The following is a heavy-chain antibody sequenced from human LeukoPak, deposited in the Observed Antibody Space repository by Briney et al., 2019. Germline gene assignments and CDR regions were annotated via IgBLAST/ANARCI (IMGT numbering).Heavy chain of an antibody. CDR1: GGSFSGYY. Sequence: PSETLSLTCAVYGGSFSGYYWSWIRQPPGKGLEWIGETNHSGSTNYNPSLKSRVTISVDTSKNQFSLKLSSVTAADTAVYYCARSRIGNLFDYWGQGTLVTVSS. D-gene: IGHD1-14*01. CDR3: ARSRIGNLFDY. J-gene: IGHJ4*02. CDR2: TNHSGST. V-gene: IGHV4-34*01.